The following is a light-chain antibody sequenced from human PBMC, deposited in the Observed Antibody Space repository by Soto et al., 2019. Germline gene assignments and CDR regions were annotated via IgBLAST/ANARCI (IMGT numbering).Light chain of an antibody. CDR2: KAS. V-gene: IGKV1-5*03. J-gene: IGKJ1*01. CDR1: QSISSW. CDR3: QHYNSHPEA. Sequence: DIQMTQSPSTLSASVGDRVTITCRASQSISSWWAWYQQKPGKAPTLRIYKASTLKSGVPSRVSGSGSGTEFTLTISSLQPDDCATYYSQHYNSHPEAFGQGTKVDI.